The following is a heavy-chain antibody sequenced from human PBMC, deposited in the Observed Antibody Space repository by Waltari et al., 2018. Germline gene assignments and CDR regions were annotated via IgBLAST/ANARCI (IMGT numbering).Heavy chain of an antibody. V-gene: IGHV3-7*04. J-gene: IGHJ4*02. Sequence: EVTLVESGGVLVQPGASRRLCCTASGFTFVNYWMSWVRQAPGKGLQWVAYIKEEGTEESYLDSLKGRFTLSRDDAKNSLHLQMNSLRVEDTAIYYCARVSKGIHFDYWGQGTLVTVSS. CDR2: IKEEGTEE. CDR3: ARVSKGIHFDY. CDR1: GFTFVNYW.